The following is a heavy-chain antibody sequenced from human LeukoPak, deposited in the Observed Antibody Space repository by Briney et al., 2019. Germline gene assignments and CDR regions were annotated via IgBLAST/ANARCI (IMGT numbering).Heavy chain of an antibody. CDR1: GGSFSGYY. Sequence: PSETLSLTCAVYGGSFSGYYWSWIRQPPGKGLEWIGEINHSGSTNYNPSLKSRVTMSVDTSKNQFSLKLSSVTAADTAVYYCARDPTSGSYYGFDYWGQGTLVTVSS. CDR3: ARDPTSGSYYGFDY. J-gene: IGHJ4*02. CDR2: INHSGST. D-gene: IGHD1-26*01. V-gene: IGHV4-34*01.